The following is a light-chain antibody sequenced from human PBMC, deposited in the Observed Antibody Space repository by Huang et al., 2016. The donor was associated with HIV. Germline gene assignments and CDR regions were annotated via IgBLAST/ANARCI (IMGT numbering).Light chain of an antibody. CDR1: QSINSY. V-gene: IGKV1-39*01. CDR2: AAS. J-gene: IGKJ4*01. CDR3: QQSYNTPLT. Sequence: DLQMTQSPSSLSASVGDRVTITCRASQSINSYLNWYQQKPGKAPKVLIYAASSLQSGVPSRFSGSGSGTDFTLTINSLQPEDFAIYYCQQSYNTPLTFGGGTRLEIK.